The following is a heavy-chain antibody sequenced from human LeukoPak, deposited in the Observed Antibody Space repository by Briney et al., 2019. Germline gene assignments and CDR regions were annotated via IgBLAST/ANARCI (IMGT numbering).Heavy chain of an antibody. CDR3: AREGDYGDYIDAFDI. CDR1: GGSISSGGYY. D-gene: IGHD4-17*01. V-gene: IGHV4-31*03. J-gene: IGHJ3*02. Sequence: SQTLSLTCTVSGGSISSGGYYWSWIRQHPGKGLEWIGYIYYSGSTYYNPSLKSRVTISVDTSKNQFSLKLSSVTAADTAVYYCAREGDYGDYIDAFDIWGHGTMVTVSS. CDR2: IYYSGST.